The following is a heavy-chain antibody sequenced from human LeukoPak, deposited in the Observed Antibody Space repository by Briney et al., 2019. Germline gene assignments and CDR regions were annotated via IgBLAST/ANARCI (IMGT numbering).Heavy chain of an antibody. CDR2: IYYSGST. V-gene: IGHV4-59*08. CDR1: GGSINSYY. D-gene: IGHD7-27*01. CDR3: ARRDLGSAFDI. Sequence: SETLSLTCTVSGGSINSYYWSWIWQPPGKGLEWIGYIYYSGSTNYNPSLKSRVTISVDTSKNQFSLKLSSVTAADTAVYYCARRDLGSAFDIWGQGTTVTVSS. J-gene: IGHJ3*02.